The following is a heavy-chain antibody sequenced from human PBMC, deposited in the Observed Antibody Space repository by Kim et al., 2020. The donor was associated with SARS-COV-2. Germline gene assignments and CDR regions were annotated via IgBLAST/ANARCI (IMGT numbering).Heavy chain of an antibody. Sequence: GGSLRLSCAASGLNFYIQYMTWIRQAPGKGLEWVSFIGGSDGVVSYADSVRGRFTISRDNARNTVYLQMNSLRVEDTAVYYCAPLPFYSSAPWGQGTLVT. CDR3: APLPFYSSAP. CDR2: IGGSDGVV. CDR1: GLNFYIQY. J-gene: IGHJ4*02. D-gene: IGHD6-19*01. V-gene: IGHV3-11*04.